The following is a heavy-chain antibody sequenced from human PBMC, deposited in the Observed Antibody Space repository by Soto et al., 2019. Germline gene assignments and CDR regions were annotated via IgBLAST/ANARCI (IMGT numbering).Heavy chain of an antibody. Sequence: LRLSCTASGLTFNDSAMTWVRQAPGKGLEWVSGISARADAKYYAASVRGRFTIFRDNSRRTVSLQMNSLRVDDTAVYYCAPSLLPWVRQPPYYWGLGALVTVSS. J-gene: IGHJ4*02. D-gene: IGHD3-10*01. CDR2: ISARADAK. CDR3: APSLLPWVRQPPYY. CDR1: GLTFNDSA. V-gene: IGHV3-23*01.